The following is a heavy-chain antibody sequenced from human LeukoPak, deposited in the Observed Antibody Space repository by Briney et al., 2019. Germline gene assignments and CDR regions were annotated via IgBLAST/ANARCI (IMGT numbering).Heavy chain of an antibody. CDR1: GYTFTGYY. Sequence: ASVKVSRKASGYTFTGYYMHWVRQAPGQGLEWMGWINPNSGGTNYAQKFQGRVTMTRDTSISTAYMELSRLRSDDTAVYYCARDLNIFGVVSYYFDYWGQGTLVTVSS. V-gene: IGHV1-2*02. CDR3: ARDLNIFGVVSYYFDY. D-gene: IGHD3-3*02. CDR2: INPNSGGT. J-gene: IGHJ4*02.